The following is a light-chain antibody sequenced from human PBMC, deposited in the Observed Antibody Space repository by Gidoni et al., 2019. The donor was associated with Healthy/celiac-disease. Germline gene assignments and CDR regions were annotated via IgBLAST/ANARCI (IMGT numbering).Light chain of an antibody. V-gene: IGKV3-11*01. CDR2: GAS. CDR3: QQRSNWWT. CDR1: QSVSSY. Sequence: EIVLTQSPATLSLSPGERATLSCRASQSVSSYLAWYQQKPGQAPRLLIYGASNRATGIPARFSGRGSGTDFTLTISSLEPEDFAVYYCQQRSNWWTFXQXTKVEI. J-gene: IGKJ1*01.